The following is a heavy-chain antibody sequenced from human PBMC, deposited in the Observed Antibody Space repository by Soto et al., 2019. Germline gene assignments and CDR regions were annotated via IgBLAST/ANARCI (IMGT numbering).Heavy chain of an antibody. J-gene: IGHJ4*02. CDR2: IWYDGSNK. Sequence: QVQLVESGGGVVQPGRSLRLSCAASGFTFSSYGMHWVRQAPGKGLEWVAVIWYDGSNKYYADSVKGRFTISRDNSKNTLYLQMNSLRAEDTAVYYCAREGFSIFGVVVAFDYWGQGTLVTVSS. CDR1: GFTFSSYG. V-gene: IGHV3-33*01. D-gene: IGHD3-3*01. CDR3: AREGFSIFGVVVAFDY.